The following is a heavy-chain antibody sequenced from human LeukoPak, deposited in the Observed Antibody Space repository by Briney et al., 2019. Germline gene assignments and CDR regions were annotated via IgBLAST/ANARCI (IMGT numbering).Heavy chain of an antibody. CDR1: AASISSYY. J-gene: IGHJ4*02. CDR3: ARHLRGEQQLSGFDY. V-gene: IGHV4-59*08. CDR2: IYYSGST. Sequence: SETLSLTCNVSAASISSYYWRWIRQPPGKGLEWIGYIYYSGSTKYNPSLSSRVTISADTSKNQFSLKLSSVTAADTAVYYCARHLRGEQQLSGFDYWGQGTPVTVSS. D-gene: IGHD6-13*01.